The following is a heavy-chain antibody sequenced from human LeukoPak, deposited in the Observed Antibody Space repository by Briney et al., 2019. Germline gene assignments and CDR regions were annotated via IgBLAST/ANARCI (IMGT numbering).Heavy chain of an antibody. CDR1: GFSFSTYA. CDR3: AKVLKNWDDSPFDY. J-gene: IGHJ4*02. CDR2: VGGSGGST. Sequence: GGSLRLSCTASGFSFSTYAMSWIRQAPGKGLEWVSAVGGSGGSTYYADSVKGRFTISSDNSKNTLYLQMNSLRAEDTAVYYCAKVLKNWDDSPFDYWGQGTLVTVSS. V-gene: IGHV3-23*01. D-gene: IGHD1-1*01.